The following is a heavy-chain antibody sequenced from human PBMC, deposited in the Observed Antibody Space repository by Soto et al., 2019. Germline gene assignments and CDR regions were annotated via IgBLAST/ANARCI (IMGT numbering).Heavy chain of an antibody. CDR2: IYYSGST. CDR3: ARRVAPSYYFDY. J-gene: IGHJ4*02. Sequence: QVQLQESGPGLVKPSQTLSLTCTVSGGSISSGGYYWSWIRQHPGKGLEWIGYIYYSGSTYYNPSLKRRVTISVDPSKTQFSLKLSSVTAADTAVYYCARRVAPSYYFDYWGQGTLVTVSS. CDR1: GGSISSGGYY. V-gene: IGHV4-31*03. D-gene: IGHD3-3*01.